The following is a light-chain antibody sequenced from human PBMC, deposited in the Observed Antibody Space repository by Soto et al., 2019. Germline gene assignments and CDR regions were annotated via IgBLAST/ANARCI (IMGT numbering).Light chain of an antibody. J-gene: IGLJ2*01. CDR3: SSYTSSSTLV. CDR2: DVS. CDR1: SSDVGGYNF. V-gene: IGLV2-14*03. Sequence: QSALTQPASVSGSPGQSITISCAGTSSDVGGYNFVSWYQHHPGKVPKLMIYDVSNRPSGVSNRFSGSKSGNTASLTISGLQAEDEADYYCSSYTSSSTLVFGGGTKLTFL.